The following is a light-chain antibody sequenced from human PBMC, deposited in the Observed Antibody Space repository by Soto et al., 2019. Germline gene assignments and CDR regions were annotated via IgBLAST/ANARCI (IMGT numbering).Light chain of an antibody. V-gene: IGKV1-39*01. Sequence: DIQMTQSPSSLSASVGDRVNITCXASLPISNYLAWYQQKPGKIPNLLIYAASSLQSGFPSRFSGSGSGPDFTLTICSLQPEDFATYYCQQSYSTLWTYGQGTKVDIK. CDR3: QQSYSTLWT. J-gene: IGKJ1*01. CDR1: LPISNY. CDR2: AAS.